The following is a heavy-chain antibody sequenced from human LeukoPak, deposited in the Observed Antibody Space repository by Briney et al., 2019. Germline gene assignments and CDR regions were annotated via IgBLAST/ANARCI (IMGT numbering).Heavy chain of an antibody. V-gene: IGHV4-59*01. CDR1: GGSISSYY. CDR2: IYYSGGT. J-gene: IGHJ3*02. Sequence: SETLSLTCTVSGGSISSYYWSWIRQPPGKGLEWIGYIYYSGGTNYNPSLKSRVTISVDTSKNQFSLKLSSVTAADTAVYYCARDPYDASDIWGQGTMVTVSS. CDR3: ARDPYDASDI.